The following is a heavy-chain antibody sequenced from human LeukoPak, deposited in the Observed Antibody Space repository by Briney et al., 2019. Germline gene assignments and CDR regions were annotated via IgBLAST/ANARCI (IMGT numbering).Heavy chain of an antibody. CDR3: ARSTFSSNWNL. CDR2: MYYSGSA. J-gene: IGHJ4*02. CDR1: GGSITDYY. Sequence: SETLSLTCTVSGGSITDYYWSWIRHSSGKGLEWIGYMYYSGSAYYSPSLKTRVTISVDTSRNQFSLKLTSVTAADTAVYYCARSTFSSNWNLWGQGTLVTVSS. D-gene: IGHD6-13*01. V-gene: IGHV4-59*08.